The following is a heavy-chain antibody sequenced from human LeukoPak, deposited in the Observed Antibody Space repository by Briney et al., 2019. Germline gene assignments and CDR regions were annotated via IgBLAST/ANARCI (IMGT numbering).Heavy chain of an antibody. Sequence: ASVKVSCKASGYTFTSYDINWVRQAPGQGPEWMGCMNPNSGNTGYAQKFQGRVTMTRNTSTSTAYMELSSLRFEDTAVYYCARAKSGSYSETCFDNWGQGTLVTVSS. J-gene: IGHJ4*02. V-gene: IGHV1-8*01. CDR2: MNPNSGNT. CDR3: ARAKSGSYSETCFDN. CDR1: GYTFTSYD. D-gene: IGHD1-26*01.